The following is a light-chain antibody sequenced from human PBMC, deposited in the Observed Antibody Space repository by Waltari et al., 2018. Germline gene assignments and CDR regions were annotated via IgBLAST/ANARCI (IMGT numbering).Light chain of an antibody. CDR1: QSVRSN. CDR3: QQYNNWPRS. V-gene: IGKV3-15*01. Sequence: EIVMTQSTATLSVSPGARATPSCRASQSVRSNLAWYQQKPGQAPRLLIYCVSTRATGIPARFSGSGSGTEFTLTISSLQSEDFAIYYCQQYNNWPRSFGQGTRLEIK. J-gene: IGKJ5*01. CDR2: CVS.